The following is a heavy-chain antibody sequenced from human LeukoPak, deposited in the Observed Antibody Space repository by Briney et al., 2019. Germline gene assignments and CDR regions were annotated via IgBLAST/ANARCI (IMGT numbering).Heavy chain of an antibody. CDR2: IIPIFGTA. Sequence: SVKVSCKASGGTFSTYAINWVRQAPGQGLEWMGGIIPIFGTANYAQKFQGRVTITADESTSTAYMELSSLRSEDTAVYYCARGGRGSSWPFDYWGQGTLVTVSS. CDR1: GGTFSTYA. CDR3: ARGGRGSSWPFDY. V-gene: IGHV1-69*13. D-gene: IGHD6-13*01. J-gene: IGHJ4*02.